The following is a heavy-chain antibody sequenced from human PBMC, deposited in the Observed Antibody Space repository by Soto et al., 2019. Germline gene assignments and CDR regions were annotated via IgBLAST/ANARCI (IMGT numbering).Heavy chain of an antibody. Sequence: GGSLRLSCAASGFTFSSYAMHWVRQAPGKGLGWVAVISYDGSNKYYADSLKGRFTISRDNSKNTLYMQMNRLRAEDTAVYYCAREPYSGYDYYYYYGMDVWGQGTTGTVSS. D-gene: IGHD5-12*01. CDR1: GFTFSSYA. CDR2: ISYDGSNK. CDR3: AREPYSGYDYYYYYGMDV. J-gene: IGHJ6*02. V-gene: IGHV3-30-3*01.